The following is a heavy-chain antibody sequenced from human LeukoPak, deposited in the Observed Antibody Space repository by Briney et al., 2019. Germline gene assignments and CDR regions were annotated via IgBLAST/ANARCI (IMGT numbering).Heavy chain of an antibody. V-gene: IGHV3-9*01. D-gene: IGHD3-22*01. Sequence: GGSLRLSCAASGFTFDDYAMHWVRQAPGKGLEWVSGISWNSGSIGYADSVKGRFTISRDNAKNSLYLQMNSLRAEDTALYYCAKGPMIVVVHDPNDAFDIWGQGTMVTVSS. CDR3: AKGPMIVVVHDPNDAFDI. J-gene: IGHJ3*02. CDR2: ISWNSGSI. CDR1: GFTFDDYA.